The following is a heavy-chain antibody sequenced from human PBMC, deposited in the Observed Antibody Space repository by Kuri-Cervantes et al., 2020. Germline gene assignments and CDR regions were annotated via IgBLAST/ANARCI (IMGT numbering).Heavy chain of an antibody. CDR1: GGSISSGSYY. D-gene: IGHD6-13*01. CDR3: ARDQQLVWVAFDI. CDR2: IYTSGST. J-gene: IGHJ3*02. Sequence: SETLSLTCTVSGGSISSGSYYWSWIRQPAGKGLEWIGRIYTSGSTNYNPSLKSRVTISVDTSKNQFSLKLSSVTAADTAVYYCARDQQLVWVAFDIWGQGTMVTVSS. V-gene: IGHV4-61*02.